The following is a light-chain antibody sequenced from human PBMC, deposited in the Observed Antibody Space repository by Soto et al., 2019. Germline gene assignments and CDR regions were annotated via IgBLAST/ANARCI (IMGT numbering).Light chain of an antibody. V-gene: IGLV2-14*01. CDR2: EVS. CDR3: SSYTSSSTPVV. CDR1: SSDVGDYIY. Sequence: QSALTQPASVSGSPGQSITISCTGTSSDVGDYIYVSWYQQHPGKAPKLMIYEVSNRPSGVSNRFSGSKSGNTASLTISGLQAEDEADYYCSSYTSSSTPVVFGGGTKLTVL. J-gene: IGLJ2*01.